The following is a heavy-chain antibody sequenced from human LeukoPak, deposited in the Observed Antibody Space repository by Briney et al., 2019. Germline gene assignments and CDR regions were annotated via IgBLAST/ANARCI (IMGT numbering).Heavy chain of an antibody. Sequence: GGSLRLSCAASGFTFSNAWMSWVRQAPGKGLEWVGRIKSKTDGGTTDYAAPVKGRFTISRDDSKNTLCLQMNSLKTEDTAVYYCTTGSLKGYCTNGVCYWFDPWGQGTLVTVSS. CDR2: IKSKTDGGTT. V-gene: IGHV3-15*01. J-gene: IGHJ5*02. CDR1: GFTFSNAW. D-gene: IGHD2-8*01. CDR3: TTGSLKGYCTNGVCYWFDP.